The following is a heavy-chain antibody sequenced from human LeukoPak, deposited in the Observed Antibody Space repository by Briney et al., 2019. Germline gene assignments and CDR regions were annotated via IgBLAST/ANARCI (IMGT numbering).Heavy chain of an antibody. Sequence: PGGSLRLSCAASGFTFSSYTMHWVRQAPGKGLEWVAVISYDGSNKYYADSVKGRFTISRDNSKNTLYLQMNSLRAEDTAVYYCAKDLRVGHCSGGSCYFDAFDIWGQGTMVTVSS. CDR1: GFTFSSYT. J-gene: IGHJ3*02. D-gene: IGHD2-15*01. V-gene: IGHV3-30*04. CDR3: AKDLRVGHCSGGSCYFDAFDI. CDR2: ISYDGSNK.